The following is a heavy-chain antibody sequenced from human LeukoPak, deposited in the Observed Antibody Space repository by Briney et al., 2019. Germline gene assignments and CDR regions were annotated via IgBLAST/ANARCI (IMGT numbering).Heavy chain of an antibody. CDR1: GGSISSGDYY. CDR3: ASPKYSSGWNDAFDI. Sequence: PSETLSLTCTVSGGSISSGDYYWSWIRQPPGKGLEWIGYISYSGSTYYNPSLKSRVTISVDKSKNQFSLKLSSVTAADTAVYYCASPKYSSGWNDAFDIWGQGTMVTVSS. J-gene: IGHJ3*02. D-gene: IGHD6-19*01. CDR2: ISYSGST. V-gene: IGHV4-30-4*01.